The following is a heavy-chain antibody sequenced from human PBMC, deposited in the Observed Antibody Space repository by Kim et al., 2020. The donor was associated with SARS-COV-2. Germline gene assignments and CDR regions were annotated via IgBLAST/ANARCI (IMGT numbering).Heavy chain of an antibody. CDR1: GFTFSSYE. J-gene: IGHJ5*02. Sequence: GGSLRLSCAASGFTFSSYEMNWVRQAPGKGLEWVSYISSSGSTIYYADSVKGRFTISRDNAKNSLYLQMNSLRAEDTAVYYCARGGYDILTGYHKENWFDPWGQGTLVTVSS. D-gene: IGHD3-9*01. CDR3: ARGGYDILTGYHKENWFDP. V-gene: IGHV3-48*03. CDR2: ISSSGSTI.